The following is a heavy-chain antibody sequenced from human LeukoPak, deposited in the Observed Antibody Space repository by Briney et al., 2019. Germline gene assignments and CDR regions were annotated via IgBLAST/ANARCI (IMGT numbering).Heavy chain of an antibody. CDR1: GFTFDDYA. CDR2: ISWDGGST. D-gene: IGHD3-10*01. Sequence: GGSLRLSCAASGFTFDDYAMHWVRQAPGKGLEWVSLISWDGGSTYYADSVKGRFTISRDNSKNSLYLQMNSLRAEDTALYYCARAYGSGSIYYYYYMDVWGKGTTVTVSS. CDR3: ARAYGSGSIYYYYYMDV. V-gene: IGHV3-43D*03. J-gene: IGHJ6*03.